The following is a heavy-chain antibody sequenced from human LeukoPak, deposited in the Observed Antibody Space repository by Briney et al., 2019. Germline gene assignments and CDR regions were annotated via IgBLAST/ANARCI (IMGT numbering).Heavy chain of an antibody. J-gene: IGHJ4*02. CDR1: GFTFSSYA. CDR3: AKGPIFRFDY. V-gene: IGHV3-23*01. D-gene: IGHD3-9*01. CDR2: ISGSGDNT. Sequence: GGSLRLSCAASGFTFSSYAMGWVRQAPGKGLEWVSGISGSGDNTYYANSVKGRFTISRDNSKNTLYLQMNSLRAEDTAVYYYAKGPIFRFDYWGQGTLVTVSS.